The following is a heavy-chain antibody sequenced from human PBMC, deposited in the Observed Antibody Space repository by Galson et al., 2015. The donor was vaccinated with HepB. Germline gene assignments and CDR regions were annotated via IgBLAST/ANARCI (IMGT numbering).Heavy chain of an antibody. CDR2: MSRSGSYI. CDR1: GFTFSTYS. J-gene: IGHJ4*02. D-gene: IGHD1-26*01. CDR3: ARQAGSDSGSNDY. Sequence: SLRLSCAASGFTFSTYSMNWVRQAPGKGLEWVSSMSRSGSYIYYADSVKGRFTISRDNAKNSLHLQMNSLRVDDTAVYYCARQAGSDSGSNDYGGQGTLVAV. V-gene: IGHV3-21*01.